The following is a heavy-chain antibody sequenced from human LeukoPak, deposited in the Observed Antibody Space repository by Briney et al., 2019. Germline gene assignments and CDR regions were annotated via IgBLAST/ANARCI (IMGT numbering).Heavy chain of an antibody. CDR3: AKGRVSGSYLFDY. Sequence: GGSLRLSCAASGFTFSSYGMSWVRQAPGKGLEWVSAISGSGGSTYYADSVKGRFTISRDNSKNTLYLQMNSLRAEDTAVYYCAKGRVSGSYLFDYWGQGTLVTVSS. CDR1: GFTFSSYG. J-gene: IGHJ4*02. D-gene: IGHD1-26*01. CDR2: ISGSGGST. V-gene: IGHV3-23*01.